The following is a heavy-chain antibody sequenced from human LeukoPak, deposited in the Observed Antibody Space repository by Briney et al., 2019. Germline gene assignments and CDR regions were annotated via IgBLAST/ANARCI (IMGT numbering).Heavy chain of an antibody. D-gene: IGHD5-24*01. CDR3: ASWMAFPHFDI. CDR1: GGSISSSNW. Sequence: SETLSLTCAVSGGSISSSNWWSWVRQPPGKGLEWIGEIYHSGSTNYNPSLKSRVTMSVDKSKNQFSLKLSSVTAADTAVYYCASWMAFPHFDIWGQGTMVTVSS. CDR2: IYHSGST. J-gene: IGHJ3*02. V-gene: IGHV4-4*02.